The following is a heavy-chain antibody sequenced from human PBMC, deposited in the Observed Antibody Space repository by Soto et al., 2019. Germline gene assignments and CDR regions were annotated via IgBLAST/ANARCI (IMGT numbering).Heavy chain of an antibody. CDR2: ISYDGSNK. D-gene: IGHD1-26*01. CDR3: ARDAIVGATNAAFDI. J-gene: IGHJ3*02. V-gene: IGHV3-30-3*01. Sequence: GGSLRLSCAASGFTFSSYAMHWVRQAPGKGLEWVAVISYDGSNKYYADSVKGRFTISRDNSKNTLYLQMNSLRAEDTAVYYCARDAIVGATNAAFDIWGQGTMVTVSS. CDR1: GFTFSSYA.